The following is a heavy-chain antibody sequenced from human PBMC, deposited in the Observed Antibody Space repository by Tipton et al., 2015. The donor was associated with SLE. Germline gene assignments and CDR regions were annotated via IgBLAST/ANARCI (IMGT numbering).Heavy chain of an antibody. D-gene: IGHD1-7*01. CDR2: IDHFGNT. Sequence: LRLSCAVYGGSFSGYSWSWNRQPPGKGLEWSGEIDHFGNTNYNPSLKSRVTVSVDTSKNQFSLKLSSVTAADTAVYYCARATDWNLSPDVWGKGTTVTVSS. V-gene: IGHV4-34*01. CDR3: ARATDWNLSPDV. CDR1: GGSFSGYS. J-gene: IGHJ6*04.